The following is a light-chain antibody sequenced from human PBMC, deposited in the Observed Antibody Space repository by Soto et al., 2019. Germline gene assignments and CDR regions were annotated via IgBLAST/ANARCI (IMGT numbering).Light chain of an antibody. V-gene: IGKV1-39*01. CDR2: AAS. Sequence: DIQMTQSPSSLSASVGDRVTITCRASQSISSYLNWYQQKPGKAPKLLIYAASSLQSGVPSRFSGSGSGTDFTLTISSLQPEDFATYYCQQSGSTSFTFGHGTKVDIK. J-gene: IGKJ3*01. CDR1: QSISSY. CDR3: QQSGSTSFT.